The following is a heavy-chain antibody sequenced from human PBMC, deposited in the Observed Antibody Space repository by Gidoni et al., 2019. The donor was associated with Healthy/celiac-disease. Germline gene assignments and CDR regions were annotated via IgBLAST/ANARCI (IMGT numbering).Heavy chain of an antibody. J-gene: IGHJ3*02. D-gene: IGHD3-22*01. V-gene: IGHV3-11*01. CDR3: ASPLMYYYDSSGSHDAFDI. Sequence: QLQLVESGGGLVKPGGSLRLSCAASGFTFSDYSMRWIRQAPGKGLEWVSYISSSGSTIYYADSGKGRFTISRDNAKNSLYLQMNSLRAEDTAVYYCASPLMYYYDSSGSHDAFDIWGQGTMVTVSS. CDR1: GFTFSDYS. CDR2: ISSSGSTI.